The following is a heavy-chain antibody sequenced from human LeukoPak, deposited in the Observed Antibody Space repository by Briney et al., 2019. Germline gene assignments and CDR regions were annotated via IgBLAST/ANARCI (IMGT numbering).Heavy chain of an antibody. D-gene: IGHD6-19*01. CDR1: GFTFRRCW. CDR2: INGGGGST. Sequence: GGTLRLYCAASGFTFRRCWVCGVRQAPGEGLEWVSAINGGGGSTYYADSVKGRFTISRDNSKNTLNLQMNSLRADDTAVYYCAKGPLIEVAGTTWDHWGQGTLVTVSS. V-gene: IGHV3-23*01. CDR3: AKGPLIEVAGTTWDH. J-gene: IGHJ4*02.